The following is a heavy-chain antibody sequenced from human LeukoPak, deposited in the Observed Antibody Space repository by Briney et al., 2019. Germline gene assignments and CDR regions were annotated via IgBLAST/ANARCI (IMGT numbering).Heavy chain of an antibody. Sequence: GGSLRLSCAASGFTFSNAWMSWVRQAPGKGLEWVGRIKGKTDGGTTDYAAPVKGRFTILRDDSKNTLYLQMNSLKTEDTAVYYCTTAGVGYDSSGYYVDYWGQGTLVTVSS. CDR2: IKGKTDGGTT. J-gene: IGHJ4*02. CDR3: TTAGVGYDSSGYYVDY. D-gene: IGHD3-22*01. CDR1: GFTFSNAW. V-gene: IGHV3-15*01.